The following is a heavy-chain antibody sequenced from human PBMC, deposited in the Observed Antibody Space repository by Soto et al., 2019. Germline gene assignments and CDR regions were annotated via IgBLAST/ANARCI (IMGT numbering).Heavy chain of an antibody. J-gene: IGHJ2*01. Sequence: SETLSLTCTVSGGSISSSSYYWGWIRQPPGKGLEWIGSIYYSGSTYYNPPLKSRVTISVDTSKNQFSLKLSSVTAADTAVYYCARRLYSSSYWYFDLWGRGTLVTVSS. D-gene: IGHD6-19*01. CDR2: IYYSGST. CDR3: ARRLYSSSYWYFDL. CDR1: GGSISSSSYY. V-gene: IGHV4-39*01.